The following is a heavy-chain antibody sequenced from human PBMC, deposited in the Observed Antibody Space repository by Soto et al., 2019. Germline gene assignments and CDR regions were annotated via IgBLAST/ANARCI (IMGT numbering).Heavy chain of an antibody. CDR1: GFTFSDYY. V-gene: IGHV3-11*01. J-gene: IGHJ4*02. D-gene: IGHD2-2*01. CDR2: ISSSGSTI. CDR3: ASCSVCAKVPSDY. Sequence: QVQLVESGGGLVKPGGSLRLSCAASGFTFSDYYMSWIRQAPGKGLEWVSYISSSGSTIYYAASVKGRFTISRDNAKNSLYLQMNSLGAEDTAVYYCASCSVCAKVPSDYWRQGTLVTVSS.